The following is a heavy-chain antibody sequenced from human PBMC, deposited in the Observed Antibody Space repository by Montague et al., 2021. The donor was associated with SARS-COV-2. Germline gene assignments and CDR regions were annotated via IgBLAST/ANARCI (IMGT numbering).Heavy chain of an antibody. CDR2: IDYSGST. D-gene: IGHD3-3*01. Sequence: SETLSLTCTVSGGSISSYYWGWIRQPPGKGLEWIGYIDYSGSTNXNPSLKSRVTISVDTSKNQFSLKLSSVTAADTAVYYCARGRRRSITIFGVVIIDAFDIWGQGTMVTVSS. CDR1: GGSISSYY. CDR3: ARGRRRSITIFGVVIIDAFDI. J-gene: IGHJ3*02. V-gene: IGHV4-59*01.